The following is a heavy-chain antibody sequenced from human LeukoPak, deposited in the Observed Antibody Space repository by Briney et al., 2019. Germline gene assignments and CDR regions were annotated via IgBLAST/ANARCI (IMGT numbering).Heavy chain of an antibody. CDR3: ARVRHYCSGGSCYSVDDY. Sequence: SETLSLTCAVSGGSISSGGYSWSWIRQPPGKGLEWIGYIYHSGSTYYNPSLKSRVTISVDRSKNQFSLKLSSVTAADTAVYYCARVRHYCSGGSCYSVDDYWGQGTLVTVSS. J-gene: IGHJ4*02. CDR1: GGSISSGGYS. V-gene: IGHV4-30-2*01. D-gene: IGHD2-15*01. CDR2: IYHSGST.